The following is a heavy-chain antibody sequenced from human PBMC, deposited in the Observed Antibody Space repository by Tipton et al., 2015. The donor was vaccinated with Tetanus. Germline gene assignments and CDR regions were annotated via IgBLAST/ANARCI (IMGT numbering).Heavy chain of an antibody. CDR2: IDPNSGGT. CDR3: ARDRGDYIYYGMDV. D-gene: IGHD3-22*01. V-gene: IGHV1-2*02. Sequence: QLVQSGAEVKKPGASVKVSCKASGYTFTGYYIYWVRQAPGQGLEWMGWIDPNSGGTVYAQKFQGRVTMTRDTSISTAYMELRSLRSDNTAVYYCARDRGDYIYYGMDVWGPGTTVAVS. CDR1: GYTFTGYY. J-gene: IGHJ6*02.